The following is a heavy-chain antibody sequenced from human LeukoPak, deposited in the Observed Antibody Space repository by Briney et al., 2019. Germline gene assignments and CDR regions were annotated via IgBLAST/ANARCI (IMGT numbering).Heavy chain of an antibody. CDR1: GFTFSSYA. CDR2: ISGSGGST. J-gene: IGHJ4*02. Sequence: PGGSLRLSCAASGFTFSSYAMSWVRQAPGKGLEWVSAISGSGGSTYYADSVKGWFTISRDNSKNTLYLQMNSLRAEDTAIYYCAKKSQGYCSSGSCHFDYWGQGTLVTVSS. D-gene: IGHD2-15*01. V-gene: IGHV3-23*01. CDR3: AKKSQGYCSSGSCHFDY.